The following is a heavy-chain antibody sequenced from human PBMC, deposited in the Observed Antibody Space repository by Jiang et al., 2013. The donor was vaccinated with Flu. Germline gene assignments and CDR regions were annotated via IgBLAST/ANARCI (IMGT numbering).Heavy chain of an antibody. D-gene: IGHD6-19*01. CDR3: ARGQWLDVSSLDY. Sequence: SGAEVKKPGASVKVSCKASGYTFTGYYMHWVRQAPGQGLEWMGWINPNSGGTNYAQKFQGWVTMTRDTSISTAYMELSRLRSDDTAVYYCARGQWLDVSSLDYWGQGTLVTVSS. V-gene: IGHV1-2*04. CDR1: GYTFTGYY. J-gene: IGHJ4*02. CDR2: INPNSGGT.